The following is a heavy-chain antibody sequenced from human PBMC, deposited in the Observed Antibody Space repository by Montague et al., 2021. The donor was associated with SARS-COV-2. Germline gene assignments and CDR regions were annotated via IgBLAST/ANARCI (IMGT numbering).Heavy chain of an antibody. CDR1: GGSFSGYY. J-gene: IGHJ4*02. CDR3: ARDGSQYYYDSGIDY. V-gene: IGHV4-34*01. Sequence: SETLSLTCAVYGGSFSGYYWSWIRQPPGKGLEWIGEIYHSGSTNYNPSLKSRVTISVDTSKNQFSLRLSSVTAADTAVYYCARDGSQYYYDSGIDYWGQGILVTVSS. D-gene: IGHD3-10*01. CDR2: IYHSGST.